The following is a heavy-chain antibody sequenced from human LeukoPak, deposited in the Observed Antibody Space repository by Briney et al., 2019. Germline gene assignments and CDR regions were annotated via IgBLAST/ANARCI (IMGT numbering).Heavy chain of an antibody. CDR1: GYLISSGYY. Sequence: SETLSLTCTVSGYLISSGYYWGWIRQSPGKGLEWIGSVYHSGSTYYNPSLKSRVTISVDTSKNQFSLKLTSVTAADTAVYYCAGVDGVSGSYRLRYWGQGILVTVSS. D-gene: IGHD3-16*02. CDR2: VYHSGST. V-gene: IGHV4-38-2*02. CDR3: AGVDGVSGSYRLRY. J-gene: IGHJ4*02.